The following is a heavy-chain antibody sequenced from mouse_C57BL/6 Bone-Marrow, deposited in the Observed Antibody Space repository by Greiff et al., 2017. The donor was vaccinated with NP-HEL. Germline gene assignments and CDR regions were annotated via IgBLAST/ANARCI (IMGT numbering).Heavy chain of an antibody. Sequence: EVKLVESGAELVKPGASVKLSCTASGFNIKDYYMHWVKQRTEQGLEWIGRIDPEDGETKYAPKFQGKATITADTSSNTAYLQLSSLTSEDTAVYYCASGDDTHWYFDVWGTGTTVTVSS. CDR3: ASGDDTHWYFDV. CDR1: GFNIKDYY. J-gene: IGHJ1*03. CDR2: IDPEDGET. V-gene: IGHV14-2*01. D-gene: IGHD2-3*01.